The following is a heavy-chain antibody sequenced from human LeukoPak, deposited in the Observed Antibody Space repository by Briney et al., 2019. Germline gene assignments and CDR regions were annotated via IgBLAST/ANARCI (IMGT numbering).Heavy chain of an antibody. CDR1: GGSISSYY. J-gene: IGHJ5*02. CDR2: IYYSGST. Sequence: PSETLSLTCTVSGGSISSYYWSWIRQPPGKGLEWIGYIYYSGSTNYNPSLKSRVTISVDTSKKQFSLKLNSVIAADTAVYYCARRATYNPMRLYNWFDPWGQGTLVTVSS. CDR3: ARRATYNPMRLYNWFDP. V-gene: IGHV4-59*12. D-gene: IGHD2-2*01.